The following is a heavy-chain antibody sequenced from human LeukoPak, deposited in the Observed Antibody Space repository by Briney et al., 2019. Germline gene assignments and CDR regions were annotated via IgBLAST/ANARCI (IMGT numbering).Heavy chain of an antibody. J-gene: IGHJ6*02. CDR2: ISYDGRNK. V-gene: IGHV3-30*04. CDR1: GFTFSSYA. CDR3: ARGRPRHYFYYYYGMDV. Sequence: GGSLRLSCAASGFTFSSYAMHWVRQAPGKGLEWVAVISYDGRNKYYADSVKGRFTISRDNSKNTLYLQMNSLRVEDTAVYYCARGRPRHYFYYYYGMDVWGQGTTVTVSS. D-gene: IGHD6-6*01.